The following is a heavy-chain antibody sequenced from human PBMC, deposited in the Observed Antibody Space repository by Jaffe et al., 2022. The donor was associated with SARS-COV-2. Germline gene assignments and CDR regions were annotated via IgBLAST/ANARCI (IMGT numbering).Heavy chain of an antibody. V-gene: IGHV4-59*01. CDR1: GGSISSYY. CDR2: IYYSGST. Sequence: QVQLQESGPGLVKPSETLSLTCTVSGGSISSYYWSWIRQPPGKGLEWIGYIYYSGSTNYNPSLKSRVTISVDTSKNQFSLKLSSVTAADTAVYYCARSGKVVVAAVDYWGQGTLVTVSS. J-gene: IGHJ4*02. CDR3: ARSGKVVVAAVDY. D-gene: IGHD2-15*01.